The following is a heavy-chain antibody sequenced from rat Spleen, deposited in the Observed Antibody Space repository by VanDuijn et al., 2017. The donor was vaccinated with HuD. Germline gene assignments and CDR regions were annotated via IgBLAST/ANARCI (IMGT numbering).Heavy chain of an antibody. J-gene: IGHJ3*01. CDR1: GLSLTSNS. CDR3: TREDYDGTYYSHWFAY. V-gene: IGHV2-47*01. D-gene: IGHD1-12*02. Sequence: QVQLKESGPGLVQPSQTLSLTCTVSGLSLTSNSVSWIRQPPGKGLERMGVIWTGGSTAYNSLLKSRLSISRDTSKSQVFLKMNSLRTEDTAIYFCTREDYDGTYYSHWFAYWGQGTLVTVSS. CDR2: IWTGGST.